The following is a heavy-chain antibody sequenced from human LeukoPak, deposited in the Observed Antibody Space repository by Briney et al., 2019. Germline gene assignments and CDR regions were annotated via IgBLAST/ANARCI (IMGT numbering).Heavy chain of an antibody. CDR2: INHSGST. J-gene: IGHJ1*01. CDR3: ARTGRTTVTVPGYFQH. Sequence: PSETLSLTCAVYGGSFSGYYWSWIRQPPGKGLEWIGEINHSGSTNYNPSLKSRVTISVDTSKNQFSLKLSSVTAADTAVYYCARTGRTTVTVPGYFQHWGQGTLVTVSS. D-gene: IGHD4-17*01. CDR1: GGSFSGYY. V-gene: IGHV4-34*01.